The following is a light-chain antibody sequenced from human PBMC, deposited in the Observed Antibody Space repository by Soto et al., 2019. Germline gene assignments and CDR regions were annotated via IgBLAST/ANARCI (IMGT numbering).Light chain of an antibody. J-gene: IGKJ5*01. CDR2: DAS. CDR1: QSVSSY. V-gene: IGKV3-11*01. CDR3: QQYNNWPPIT. Sequence: IVLTPSPPTLSLSRAERRGLSRSASQSVSSYLAWYQQNPGQAPSLLIYDASNRANRIPARFRGSGSGTAFTLTLSTLEPQDFALYYCQQYNNWPPITFGQETRLEIK.